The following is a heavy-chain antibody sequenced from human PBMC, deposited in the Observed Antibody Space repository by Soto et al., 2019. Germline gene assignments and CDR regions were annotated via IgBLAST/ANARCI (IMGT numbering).Heavy chain of an antibody. CDR2: IIPIFGTA. CDR1: VGTFSSYA. D-gene: IGHD3-22*01. J-gene: IGHJ4*02. Sequence: QVQLVQSGAEVKKPGSSVKVSCKASVGTFSSYAITWVRQAPGQGLEWMGGIIPIFGTANYAKTLQGRVTINADESPSTAYMELSSLRYKDRAVYYCARSKGYYESCGPPHLHYWGQGTLVTVPS. V-gene: IGHV1-69*12. CDR3: ARSKGYYESCGPPHLHY.